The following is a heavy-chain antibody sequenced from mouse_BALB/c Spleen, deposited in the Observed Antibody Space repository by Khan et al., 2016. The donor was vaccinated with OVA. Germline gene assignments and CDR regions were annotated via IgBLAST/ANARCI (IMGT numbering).Heavy chain of an antibody. D-gene: IGHD2-14*01. J-gene: IGHJ3*01. CDR2: MIYTGYT. CDR3: ARSTYRYAFAY. V-gene: IGHV3-8*02. CDR1: GDSITSGY. Sequence: VQLQQSGPSLVKPSQTLSLTCSVTGDSITSGYWSWIRKFPGNKLEYIGYMIYTGYTYYNPPLKSRISITRQTSKNQYYLQLNSVTTEDTTTYYCARSTYRYAFAYWGQGTLVTVSA.